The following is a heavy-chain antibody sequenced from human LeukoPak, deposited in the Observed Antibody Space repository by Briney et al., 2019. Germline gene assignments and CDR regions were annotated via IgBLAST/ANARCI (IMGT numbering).Heavy chain of an antibody. J-gene: IGHJ4*02. V-gene: IGHV3-30*18. CDR2: ISYDGSNK. D-gene: IGHD1-1*01. Sequence: GGSLRLSCEASGFPFSTYSMNWVRQAPGKGLEWVAVISYDGSNKYYADSVKGRFTISRDNSKNTLYLQMNSLRAEDTAVYYCAKDPYNWNDVEDGYFDYWGQGTLVTVSS. CDR3: AKDPYNWNDVEDGYFDY. CDR1: GFPFSTYS.